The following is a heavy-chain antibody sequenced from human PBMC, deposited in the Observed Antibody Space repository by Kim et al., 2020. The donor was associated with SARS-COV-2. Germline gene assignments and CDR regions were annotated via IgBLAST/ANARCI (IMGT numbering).Heavy chain of an antibody. J-gene: IGHJ4*02. D-gene: IGHD6-19*01. Sequence: YADSVKGRFTISRDNSKNTLYLQMNSLRAEDTAVYYCAKSMYVAGTDFDYWGQGTLVTVSS. CDR3: AKSMYVAGTDFDY. V-gene: IGHV3-23*01.